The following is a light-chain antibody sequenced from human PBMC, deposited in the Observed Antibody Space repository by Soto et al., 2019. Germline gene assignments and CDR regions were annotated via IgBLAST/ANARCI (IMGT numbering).Light chain of an antibody. CDR2: DAS. J-gene: IGKJ4*01. CDR3: QQRSSRLT. V-gene: IGKV3-11*01. Sequence: EIVLTQSPATLSLSPGDRATLSCRASQSVSTYLAWYQQKPGQAPRLLIYDASNRATGIPARFSGSGSGTDFTLTISSLEPEDFAVYYCQQRSSRLTFGGGTKVDIK. CDR1: QSVSTY.